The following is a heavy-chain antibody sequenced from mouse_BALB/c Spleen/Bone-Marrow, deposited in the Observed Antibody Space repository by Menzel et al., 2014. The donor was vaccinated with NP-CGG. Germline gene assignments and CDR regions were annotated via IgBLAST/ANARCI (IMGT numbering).Heavy chain of an antibody. D-gene: IGHD2-14*01. V-gene: IGHV5-17*02. CDR1: GFTFXSFG. CDR3: ARDVPLYDVGYFDY. Sequence: EVKVVESGGGLVQPGGSRKLSCAASGFTFXSFGMHWVRQAPEKGLEWVAYISSGSSTIYYADTVKGRFTISRDNPKNTLFLQMTSLRSEDTAMYYCARDVPLYDVGYFDYWGQGTTLTVSS. CDR2: ISSGSSTI. J-gene: IGHJ2*01.